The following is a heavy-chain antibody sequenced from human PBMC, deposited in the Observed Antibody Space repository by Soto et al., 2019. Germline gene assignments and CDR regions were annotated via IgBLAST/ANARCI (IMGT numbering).Heavy chain of an antibody. CDR2: ISAYNGNT. Sequence: QVPLVQSGAEVKKPGASVKVSCKASGYTFTSYGISWVRQAPGQGLEWMGWISAYNGNTNYAQKLQGRVTMTTDTSTSTAYMELRGLRSDDTAVYYCAGDYDILTGNLYYFDYWGQGTLVTVSS. CDR1: GYTFTSYG. CDR3: AGDYDILTGNLYYFDY. J-gene: IGHJ4*02. D-gene: IGHD3-9*01. V-gene: IGHV1-18*01.